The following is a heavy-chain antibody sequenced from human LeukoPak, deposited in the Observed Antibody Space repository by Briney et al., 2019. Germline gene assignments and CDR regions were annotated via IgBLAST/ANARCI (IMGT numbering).Heavy chain of an antibody. Sequence: GGSLRLSCAASGFTVSSNYMSWVRQAPGKGLEWVSVIYSGGSKNYADSVKGRFTISRHNSKNTLYLQMNSLRAEDTAVYYCATRVYVAVAGKVDYWGQGTLVTVSS. CDR2: IYSGGSK. CDR3: ATRVYVAVAGKVDY. CDR1: GFTVSSNY. D-gene: IGHD6-19*01. J-gene: IGHJ4*02. V-gene: IGHV3-53*04.